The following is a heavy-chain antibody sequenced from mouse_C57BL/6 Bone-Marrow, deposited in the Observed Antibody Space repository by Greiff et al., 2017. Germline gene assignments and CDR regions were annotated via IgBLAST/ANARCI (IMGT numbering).Heavy chain of an antibody. V-gene: IGHV1-62-2*01. D-gene: IGHD3-2*02. Sequence: QVQLQQSGAELVKPGASVKLSCKASGYTFTEYTIHWVKQRSGQGLEWIGWFYPGSGSIKYNEKFKDKATLTADKSSSTVYMELSRLTSEDSAVYFCARHEKGTAQAFYYAMDYWGQGTSVTVSS. CDR2: FYPGSGSI. J-gene: IGHJ4*01. CDR3: ARHEKGTAQAFYYAMDY. CDR1: GYTFTEYT.